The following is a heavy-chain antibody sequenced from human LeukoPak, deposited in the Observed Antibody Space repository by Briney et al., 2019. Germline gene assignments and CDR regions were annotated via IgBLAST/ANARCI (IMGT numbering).Heavy chain of an antibody. CDR1: GFSFTSYW. CDR3: ARDLNWETY. CDR2: ISSDGSDT. Sequence: GGSLRLSCSVSGFSFTSYWMHWVRQVPGKGLEWVSVISSDGSDTIYADSVKGRFTISRDNAKNSLYLQMNSLRAEDTAVYYCARDLNWETYWGQGTLVTVSS. D-gene: IGHD7-27*01. V-gene: IGHV3-74*01. J-gene: IGHJ4*02.